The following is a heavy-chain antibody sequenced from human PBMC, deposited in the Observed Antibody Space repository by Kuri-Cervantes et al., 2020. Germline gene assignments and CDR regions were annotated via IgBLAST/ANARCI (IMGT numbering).Heavy chain of an antibody. CDR3: ARIRGGRITIFGVVIMDWFDP. D-gene: IGHD3-3*01. CDR1: GYRITSYW. Sequence: GGSLRLSCKGSGYRITSYWIGWVRQMPGKGLEWMGIIYPGDSDTRYRPSFQGQVTISADKSISTAYMQWSSLKDSDTAMYYCARIRGGRITIFGVVIMDWFDPWGQGTLVTVSS. V-gene: IGHV5-51*01. J-gene: IGHJ5*02. CDR2: IYPGDSDT.